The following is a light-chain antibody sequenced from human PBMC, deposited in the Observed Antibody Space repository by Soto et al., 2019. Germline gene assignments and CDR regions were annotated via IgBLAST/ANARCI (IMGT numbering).Light chain of an antibody. CDR2: GAS. CDR3: QQYNNWPRT. V-gene: IGKV3-15*01. J-gene: IGKJ1*01. Sequence: EIVMTQSPATLSVSPGERATLSCRASQSISSNLAWYQQKPGQAPRLLFYGASTRASGIPARFSGSGSGTEFTLTITSLQSEDFALYYCQQYNNWPRTFGQGTKVEIK. CDR1: QSISSN.